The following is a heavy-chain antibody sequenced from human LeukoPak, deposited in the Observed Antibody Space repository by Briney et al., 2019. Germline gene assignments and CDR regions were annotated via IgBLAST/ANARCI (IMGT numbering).Heavy chain of an antibody. D-gene: IGHD4-11*01. J-gene: IGHJ3*02. CDR1: GYTFTGYY. Sequence: ASVKVSCKASGYTFTGYYIHWVRQAPGQGLEWMGWISPNSGGPNYAQKFQGRVTMTRDTSITTAYMELSSLMSDDTAVYYCARVTTGPDAFDIWGQGTMVTVSS. CDR2: ISPNSGGP. CDR3: ARVTTGPDAFDI. V-gene: IGHV1-2*02.